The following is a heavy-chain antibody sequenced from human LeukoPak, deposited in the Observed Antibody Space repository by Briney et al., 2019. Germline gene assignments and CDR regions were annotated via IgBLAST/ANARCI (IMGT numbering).Heavy chain of an antibody. J-gene: IGHJ4*02. V-gene: IGHV1-2*02. CDR3: ARCRGNDY. CDR2: INPNSGGT. D-gene: IGHD1-1*01. CDR1: GYTFTGYT. Sequence: GAPVKVSCNASGYTFTGYTLHWVRQAPGQGLDWMGLINPNSGGTNYAQKFQGRVTMTSDTSISTAYMELSRLTSDDTAVYYCARCRGNDYWGQGLLVTVSS.